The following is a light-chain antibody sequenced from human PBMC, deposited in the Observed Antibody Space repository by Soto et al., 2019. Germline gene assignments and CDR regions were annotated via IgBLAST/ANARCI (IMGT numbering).Light chain of an antibody. Sequence: QSALTQPASVSGSPGQSITISCTGTSSDFGIYNSVSWYQHYAGRAPRLMIHDVSNRPSGVSDRFSGSKSDNTASLTISGLQAEDEADYYCSSYTSSRSYVFGSGTKVTVL. CDR2: DVS. CDR1: SSDFGIYNS. V-gene: IGLV2-14*03. J-gene: IGLJ1*01. CDR3: SSYTSSRSYV.